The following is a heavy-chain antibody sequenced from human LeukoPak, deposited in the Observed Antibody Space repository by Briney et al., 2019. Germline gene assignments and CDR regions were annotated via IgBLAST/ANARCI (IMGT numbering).Heavy chain of an antibody. Sequence: GGSLRLSCAASGSTFSSYAMSWVRQAPGKGLEWVSAISGSGGSTYYADSVKGRFTISRDNSKNTLYLQMNSLRAEDTAVYYCARGITGTTSHYYYYYYMDVWGKGTTVTVSS. D-gene: IGHD1-7*01. J-gene: IGHJ6*03. CDR1: GSTFSSYA. CDR3: ARGITGTTSHYYYYYYMDV. CDR2: ISGSGGST. V-gene: IGHV3-23*01.